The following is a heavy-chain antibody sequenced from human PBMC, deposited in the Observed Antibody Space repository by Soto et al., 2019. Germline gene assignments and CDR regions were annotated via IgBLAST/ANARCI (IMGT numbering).Heavy chain of an antibody. J-gene: IGHJ3*02. Sequence: QVQLVQSGAEVKKPGSSVKVSCKASGGTFSSYAISWVRQAPGQGLEWMGGIIPIFGTANYAQKFQGRVTITADESTSTAYTELSSLRSEDTAVYYCARDRDYYDSSGYRAFDIWGQGTMVTVSS. CDR1: GGTFSSYA. CDR3: ARDRDYYDSSGYRAFDI. V-gene: IGHV1-69*01. D-gene: IGHD3-22*01. CDR2: IIPIFGTA.